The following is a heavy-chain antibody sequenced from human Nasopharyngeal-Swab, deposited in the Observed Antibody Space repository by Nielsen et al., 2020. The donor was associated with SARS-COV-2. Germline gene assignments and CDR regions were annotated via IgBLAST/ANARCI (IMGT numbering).Heavy chain of an antibody. CDR3: ARDRDYAGAFDI. V-gene: IGHV3-7*01. Sequence: GESLKISCAASGFTFSSHWMSWVRQAPGKGLEWVANIKQDGSEKYYVDSVKGRFTISRDNAKNSLYLQMNSLRAEDTAVYYCARDRDYAGAFDIWGQGTMVTVSS. CDR1: GFTFSSHW. D-gene: IGHD2-2*01. CDR2: IKQDGSEK. J-gene: IGHJ3*02.